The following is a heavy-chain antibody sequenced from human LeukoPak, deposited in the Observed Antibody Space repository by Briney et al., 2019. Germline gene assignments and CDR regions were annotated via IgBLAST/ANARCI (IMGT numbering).Heavy chain of an antibody. CDR3: ASHYDTSGYHYFDF. Sequence: GGSLRLSCAASGFTFSSYGMHWVRQAPGKGLEWVAVISYDGSNKCYADSVKGRFTISRDSSKNTLYLQMNSLRAEDTAVYYCASHYDTSGYHYFDFRGQGTLVTVSS. CDR2: ISYDGSNK. CDR1: GFTFSSYG. D-gene: IGHD3-22*01. J-gene: IGHJ4*02. V-gene: IGHV3-30*19.